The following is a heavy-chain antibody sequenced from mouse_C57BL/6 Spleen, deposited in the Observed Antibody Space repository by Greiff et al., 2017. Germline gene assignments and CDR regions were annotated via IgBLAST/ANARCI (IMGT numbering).Heavy chain of an antibody. CDR1: GFNIKDDY. V-gene: IGHV14-4*01. Sequence: VQLQQSGAELVRPGASVKLSCTASGFNIKDDYMHWVKQRPEQGLEWIGWIDPENGDTEYASKFQGKATITADTSSNTAYLQLSSLTSEDTAVYYCTTRLPCDYWGQGTTLTVSS. J-gene: IGHJ2*01. D-gene: IGHD2-2*01. CDR2: IDPENGDT. CDR3: TTRLPCDY.